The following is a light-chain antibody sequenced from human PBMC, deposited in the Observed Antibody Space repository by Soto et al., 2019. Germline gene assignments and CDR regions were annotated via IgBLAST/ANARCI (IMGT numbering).Light chain of an antibody. Sequence: QPVLTQPPSVSGAPGQRVTISCTGSSSNIGAGYDVHWYQLLPGTAPKLLIYGNSNRPSGVPDRFSGSKSGTSASLAITGLQAEDEADYYCQSYDSRRDVVFGGGTKLTVL. CDR2: GNS. V-gene: IGLV1-40*01. J-gene: IGLJ2*01. CDR1: SSNIGAGYD. CDR3: QSYDSRRDVV.